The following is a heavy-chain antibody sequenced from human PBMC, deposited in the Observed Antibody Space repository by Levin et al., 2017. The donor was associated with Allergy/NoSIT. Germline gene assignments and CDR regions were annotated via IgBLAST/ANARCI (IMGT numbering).Heavy chain of an antibody. J-gene: IGHJ4*02. D-gene: IGHD2-15*01. V-gene: IGHV4-34*01. Sequence: SETLSLTCAVYGGSFSGYYWSWIRQPPGKGLEWIGEINHSGSTNYNPSLKSRVTISVDTSKNQFSLKLSSVTAADTAVYYCARKYCSGGSCNYYFDYWGQGTLVTVSS. CDR3: ARKYCSGGSCNYYFDY. CDR2: INHSGST. CDR1: GGSFSGYY.